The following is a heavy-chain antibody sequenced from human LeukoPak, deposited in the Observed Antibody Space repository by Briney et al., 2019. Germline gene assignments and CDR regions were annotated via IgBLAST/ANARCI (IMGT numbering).Heavy chain of an antibody. J-gene: IGHJ4*02. CDR2: IKPDGSVI. CDR1: GFTFSNYW. CDR3: ARARNNYDSSGFSALDY. D-gene: IGHD3-22*01. V-gene: IGHV3-7*02. Sequence: GGSLRLSCAASGFTFSNYWMAWVRQAPGRGLEWVASIKPDGSVIYYGDSVKGRFTLSRDNTKNSLYLQMNSLRAEDTAVYYCARARNNYDSSGFSALDYWGQGTLVTVSS.